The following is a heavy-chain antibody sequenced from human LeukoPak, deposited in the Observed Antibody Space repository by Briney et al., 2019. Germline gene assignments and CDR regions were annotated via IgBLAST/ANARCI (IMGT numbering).Heavy chain of an antibody. Sequence: PGGSLRLSCAASGFTFSSYAMSWVRQAPGKGLEWVSAISGSGGSTYYADSVKGRFTISRDNSKNTLYLQMNSLRAEDTAVYYCASTYYYDSSGYKDGAFDIWGQGTMVTVSS. V-gene: IGHV3-23*01. D-gene: IGHD3-22*01. CDR1: GFTFSSYA. J-gene: IGHJ3*02. CDR3: ASTYYYDSSGYKDGAFDI. CDR2: ISGSGGST.